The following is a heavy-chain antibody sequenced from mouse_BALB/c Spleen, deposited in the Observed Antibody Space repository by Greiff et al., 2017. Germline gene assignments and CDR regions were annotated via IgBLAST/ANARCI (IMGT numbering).Heavy chain of an antibody. CDR1: GYSITSDYA. J-gene: IGHJ4*01. CDR2: ISYSGST. V-gene: IGHV3-2*02. CDR3: ARKGGNYYYAMDY. Sequence: EVKLQESGPGLVKPSQSLSLTCTVTGYSITSDYAWNWIRQFPGNKLEWMGYISYSGSTSYNPSLKSRISITRDTSNNQFFLQLNSVTTEDTATYYCARKGGNYYYAMDYWGQGTSVTVSS. D-gene: IGHD2-1*01.